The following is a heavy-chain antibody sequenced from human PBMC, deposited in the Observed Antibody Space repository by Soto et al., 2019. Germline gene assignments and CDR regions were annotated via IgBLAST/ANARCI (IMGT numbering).Heavy chain of an antibody. CDR2: IFYSGST. V-gene: IGHV4-39*01. CDR3: ARGDAFHI. CDR1: GGSISSSTYY. J-gene: IGHJ3*02. Sequence: SETLSLTCTVSGGSISSSTYYWGWIRQPPGKGLEWIGSIFYSGSTYYNPSLESRVTISVDTSNNQFSLKPRTVTAADTAVYYCARGDAFHIWGQGTMVTVSS.